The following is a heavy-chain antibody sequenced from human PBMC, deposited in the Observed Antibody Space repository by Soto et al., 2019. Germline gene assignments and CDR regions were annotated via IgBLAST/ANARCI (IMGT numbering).Heavy chain of an antibody. Sequence: ASVKVSCKASGGTFSSYAISWVRQAPGQGLEWMGGIIPIFGTANYAQKFQGRVTIAADESTSAAYMEMSSLRSEDTAVYYCARARFREVVLYGMDVWGQGTKVTVSS. V-gene: IGHV1-69*13. CDR1: GGTFSSYA. CDR3: ARARFREVVLYGMDV. D-gene: IGHD3-10*01. J-gene: IGHJ6*02. CDR2: IIPIFGTA.